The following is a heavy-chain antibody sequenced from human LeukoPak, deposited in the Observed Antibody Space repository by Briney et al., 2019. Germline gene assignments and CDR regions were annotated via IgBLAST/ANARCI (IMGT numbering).Heavy chain of an antibody. V-gene: IGHV1-69*05. CDR3: AREPSQYYDFWSGYRRYYYMDV. CDR1: GGTFSSYA. Sequence: GASVKVSCKASGGTFSSYAISWVRQAPGQGLEWMGGIIPIFGTANYAQKFQGRVTITTDESTSTAYMELSSLRSEDTAVYYCAREPSQYYDFWSGYRRYYYMDVWGKGTTVTVSS. D-gene: IGHD3-3*01. CDR2: IIPIFGTA. J-gene: IGHJ6*03.